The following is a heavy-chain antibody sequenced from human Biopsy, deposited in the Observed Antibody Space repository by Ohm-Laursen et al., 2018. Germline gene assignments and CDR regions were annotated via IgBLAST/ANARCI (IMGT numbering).Heavy chain of an antibody. Sequence: GTLSLTCTVFGDSISSYYWSWIRQPPGKGLEWIGYVYYTGSTDYNPSLQSRVTISVDTSKNHFSLRLRSVTPADTAIYYCARDRGYYSDRTVPGYFDLWGRGTLVTVSS. CDR1: GDSISSYY. CDR2: VYYTGST. CDR3: ARDRGYYSDRTVPGYFDL. V-gene: IGHV4-59*01. J-gene: IGHJ2*01. D-gene: IGHD3-22*01.